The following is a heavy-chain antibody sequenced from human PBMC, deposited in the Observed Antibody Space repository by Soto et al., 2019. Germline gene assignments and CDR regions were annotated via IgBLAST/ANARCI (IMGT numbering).Heavy chain of an antibody. J-gene: IGHJ6*02. CDR1: GYTFTSYG. D-gene: IGHD3-3*01. Sequence: ASVKVSCKASGYTFTSYGISWVRQAPGQGLEWMGWISAYNGNTNYAQKLQGRVTMTTDTSTSTAYMELRSLRSDDTAVYYCAREREEWLFNYYYYYGMAVWGQGTTVTVSS. CDR2: ISAYNGNT. V-gene: IGHV1-18*01. CDR3: AREREEWLFNYYYYYGMAV.